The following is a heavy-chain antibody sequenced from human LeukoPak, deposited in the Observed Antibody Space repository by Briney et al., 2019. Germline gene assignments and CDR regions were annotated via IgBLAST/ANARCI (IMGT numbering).Heavy chain of an antibody. CDR1: GFTFSSYA. V-gene: IGHV3-23*01. J-gene: IGHJ4*02. Sequence: GGSLRLSCAASGFTFSSYAMSWVRQAPGKGLEWVSAISGSGGSIYYADSVKGRFTISRDNSKNTLYLQMNSLRAEDTAVYYCAKDEQYYYDSSGSDYWGQGTLVTVSS. D-gene: IGHD3-22*01. CDR3: AKDEQYYYDSSGSDY. CDR2: ISGSGGSI.